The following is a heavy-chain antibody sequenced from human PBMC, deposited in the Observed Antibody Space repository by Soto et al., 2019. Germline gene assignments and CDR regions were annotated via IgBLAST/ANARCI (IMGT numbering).Heavy chain of an antibody. D-gene: IGHD3-16*01. CDR3: ASGRRLGDNRPY. CDR1: GFTFSDYY. CDR2: ISSSGSTI. J-gene: IGHJ4*02. Sequence: GGSLRLSCAASGFTFSDYYMSWIRQAPGKGLEWVSYISSSGSTIYYADSVKGRSTISRDNAKNSLYLQMNSLRAEDTAVYYCASGRRLGDNRPYWGQGTLVTVSS. V-gene: IGHV3-11*01.